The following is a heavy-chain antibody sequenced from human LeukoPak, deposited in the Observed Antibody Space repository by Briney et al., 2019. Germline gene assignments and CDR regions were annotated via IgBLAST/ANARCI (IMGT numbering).Heavy chain of an antibody. CDR2: INHSGST. J-gene: IGHJ4*02. D-gene: IGHD6-25*01. CDR1: GGSFSGYY. CDR3: ARGRADQFFDY. Sequence: PSETLSLTCAVYGGSFSGYYWSWIRQPPGKGLEWIGEINHSGSTNYNPSLKSRVTISVDTSKNQFSLKLSSVTAADTAVYYCARGRADQFFDYWGQGTLVTVSS. V-gene: IGHV4-34*01.